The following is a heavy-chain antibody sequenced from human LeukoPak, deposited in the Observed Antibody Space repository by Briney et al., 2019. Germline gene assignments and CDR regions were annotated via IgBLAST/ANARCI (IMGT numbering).Heavy chain of an antibody. J-gene: IGHJ5*02. Sequence: GSLRLSCAASGFTFSSYSMNWVRQAPGKGLEWVSSISSSSSYIYYADSVKGRFTISRDNAKNSLYLQMNSLRAEDTAVYYCARGGEDIVVVPAAITTWFDPWGQGTLVTVSS. CDR3: ARGGEDIVVVPAAITTWFDP. D-gene: IGHD2-2*01. CDR1: GFTFSSYS. CDR2: ISSSSSYI. V-gene: IGHV3-21*01.